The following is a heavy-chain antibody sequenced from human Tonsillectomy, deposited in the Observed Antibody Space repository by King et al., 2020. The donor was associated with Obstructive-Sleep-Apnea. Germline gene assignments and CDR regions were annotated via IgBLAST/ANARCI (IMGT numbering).Heavy chain of an antibody. V-gene: IGHV4-39*07. D-gene: IGHD3-22*01. Sequence: PLQESGPGLVKPSETLSLTCSVSDDSISSGSYYWGWIRQPPGKGLEWIGTIYYSGSTYYNPSLKSRVTISVDTSKKQFSLKLTSVTASDTAVYYCARLSYYYESSGYYSWFDPWGQGTLVTVSS. J-gene: IGHJ5*02. CDR2: IYYSGST. CDR3: ARLSYYYESSGYYSWFDP. CDR1: DDSISSGSYY.